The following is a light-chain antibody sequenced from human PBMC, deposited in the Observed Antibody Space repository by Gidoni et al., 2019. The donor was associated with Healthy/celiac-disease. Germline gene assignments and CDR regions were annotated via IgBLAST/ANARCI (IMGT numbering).Light chain of an antibody. CDR1: SSDVGGYNY. CDR2: EVI. J-gene: IGLJ1*01. Sequence: QSALTQPPSASGSPGQSVTISCTGTSSDVGGYNYVSWYQQTPGKAPKLMIYEVIKRPSGVPDRFSGSKSGNTASLTVSGLQAEDEADYYCSSYAGSNNYVFGTGTKVTVL. CDR3: SSYAGSNNYV. V-gene: IGLV2-8*01.